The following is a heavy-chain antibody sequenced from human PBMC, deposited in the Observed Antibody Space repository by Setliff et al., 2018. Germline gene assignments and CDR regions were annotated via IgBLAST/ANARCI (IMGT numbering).Heavy chain of an antibody. V-gene: IGHV4-34*01. J-gene: IGHJ6*03. CDR1: GGSFSGYY. D-gene: IGHD3-3*01. Sequence: PSETLSLTCAVYGGSFSGYYWSWIRQPPGKGLEWIGEINHSGSTNYNPSLKSRVTISLDTSKNHFSLKLSSVTAADTAVYYCARMSGFLYMDVWGKGTTVTVSS. CDR3: ARMSGFLYMDV. CDR2: INHSGST.